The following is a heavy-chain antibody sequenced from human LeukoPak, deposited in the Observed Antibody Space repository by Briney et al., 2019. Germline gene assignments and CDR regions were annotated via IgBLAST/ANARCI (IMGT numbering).Heavy chain of an antibody. CDR3: ARGYGDSNWFDP. CDR1: GYTFTSYD. CDR2: MNPNSGNT. D-gene: IGHD4-17*01. Sequence: ASVKVSCKASGYTFTSYDINWVRQATGQGLEWMGWMNPNSGNTGYAQKFQGRVTMTRNTSMSTAYMELSSLRSEDTAVYYCARGYGDSNWFDPWGQGTLVTVSS. V-gene: IGHV1-8*01. J-gene: IGHJ5*02.